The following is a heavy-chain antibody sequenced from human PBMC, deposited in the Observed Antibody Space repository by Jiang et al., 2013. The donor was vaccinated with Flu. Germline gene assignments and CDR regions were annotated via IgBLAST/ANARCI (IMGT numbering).Heavy chain of an antibody. V-gene: IGHV4-39*07. CDR2: IYYSGGT. J-gene: IGHJ4*01. Sequence: GPGLVKPSETLSLTCTVSGGSISSSDYYWVWIRQPPGKGLEWIGSIYYSGGTYYNPSLKSRVTLSVDTSKNHFSLKLRFVTAADTAVYYCARAEKYSGFELPYFLYWGHGILVTVSS. CDR1: GGSISSSDYY. CDR3: ARAEKYSGFELPYFLY. D-gene: IGHD5-12*01.